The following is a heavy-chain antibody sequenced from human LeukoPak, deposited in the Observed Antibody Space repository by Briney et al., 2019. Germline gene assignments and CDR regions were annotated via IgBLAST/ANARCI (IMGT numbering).Heavy chain of an antibody. D-gene: IGHD3-3*01. CDR3: ARALGVASPRSYWFDP. CDR1: GYTFNYYY. J-gene: IGHJ5*02. Sequence: ASVKVSCKASGYTFNYYYMHWVRQAPGQGLEWMGWINPNSGGTNYAQKFQGRVTMTRDTSISTAYPELSRLRSDDTAVYYCARALGVASPRSYWFDPWGQGTLVTVSS. V-gene: IGHV1-2*02. CDR2: INPNSGGT.